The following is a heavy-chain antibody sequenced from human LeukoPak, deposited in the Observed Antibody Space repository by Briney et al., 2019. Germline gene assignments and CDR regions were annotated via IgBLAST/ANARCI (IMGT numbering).Heavy chain of an antibody. CDR3: ARQGIVGATSDPPLDY. J-gene: IGHJ4*02. D-gene: IGHD1-26*01. CDR2: IYYSGST. CDR1: GGSISRCSYY. Sequence: SETLSLTCTVCGGSISRCSYYWGWIRQPPGKGLVWIGGIYYSGSTYYNPSLKSRVTISVHTSKNQFSLKLSSVTAADTAVYYCARQGIVGATSDPPLDYWGQGTLVTVFS. V-gene: IGHV4-39*01.